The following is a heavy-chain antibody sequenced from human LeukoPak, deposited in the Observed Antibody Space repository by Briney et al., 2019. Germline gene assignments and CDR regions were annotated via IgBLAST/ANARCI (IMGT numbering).Heavy chain of an antibody. Sequence: AGGSLRLSCAASGFTFSSYWMSWVRQAPGKGLGWVANIKQDGSEKYYVDSVKGRFTISRDNAKNSLYLQVNSLRAEDMALYYCAKDACSTTSFYVDNWGQGTLVTVSS. J-gene: IGHJ4*02. V-gene: IGHV3-7*03. CDR2: IKQDGSEK. CDR3: AKDACSTTSFYVDN. CDR1: GFTFSSYW. D-gene: IGHD2-2*01.